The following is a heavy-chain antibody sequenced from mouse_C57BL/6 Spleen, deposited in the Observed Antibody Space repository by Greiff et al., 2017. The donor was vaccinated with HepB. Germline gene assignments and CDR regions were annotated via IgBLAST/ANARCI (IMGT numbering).Heavy chain of an antibody. V-gene: IGHV1-52*01. CDR2: IDPSDSET. Sequence: QVQLQQPGAELVRPGSSVKLSCKASGYTFTSYWMHWVKQRPIQGLEWIGNIDPSDSETHYNQKFKDKATLTVDKSSSTAYMQLSSLTSEDSAVYYCATYCNYLYFDYWGQGTTLTVSS. J-gene: IGHJ2*01. CDR3: ATYCNYLYFDY. D-gene: IGHD2-1*01. CDR1: GYTFTSYW.